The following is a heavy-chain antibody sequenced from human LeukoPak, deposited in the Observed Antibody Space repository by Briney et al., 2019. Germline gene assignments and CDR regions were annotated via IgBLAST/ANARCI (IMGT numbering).Heavy chain of an antibody. CDR3: ARDYYDSSGSSWFDP. J-gene: IGHJ5*02. CDR1: GFTFSRYS. Sequence: GGSLRLSCAASGFTFSRYSMNWVGQAPGKGLEWVSSISSGSSFMYYADSVKGRFTISRDNAKNSLYLQMNSLRAKDTALYYCARDYYDSSGSSWFDPWGQGTLVTVSS. V-gene: IGHV3-21*01. D-gene: IGHD3-22*01. CDR2: ISSGSSFM.